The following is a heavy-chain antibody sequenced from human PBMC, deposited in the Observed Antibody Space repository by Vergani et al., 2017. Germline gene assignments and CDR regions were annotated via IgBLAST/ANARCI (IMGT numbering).Heavy chain of an antibody. CDR1: GFTFSDIS. V-gene: IGHV3-21*06. D-gene: IGHD2-8*01. J-gene: IGHJ6*02. CDR3: ARDCTSGGCPDNYGMDD. CDR2: IGSTGPYI. Sequence: VQLVESGGGLVKPGGSLRLSCAASGFTFSDISMTWVRQAPGKGLEWVAFIGSTGPYINYADSVKGRFITSRDNANNSLFQQLRSLRAEDAAVDYCARDCTSGGCPDNYGMDDWGQGATVTVSS.